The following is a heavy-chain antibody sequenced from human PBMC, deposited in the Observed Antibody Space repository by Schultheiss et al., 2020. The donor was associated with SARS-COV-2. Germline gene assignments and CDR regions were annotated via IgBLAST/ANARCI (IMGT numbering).Heavy chain of an antibody. J-gene: IGHJ6*02. CDR2: IIPIFGTA. CDR1: GGTFSSYA. Sequence: SVKVSCKASGGTFSSYAISWVRQAPGQGLEWMGGIIPIFGTANYAQKFQGRVTITADESTSTAYMELSSLRSEDTAVYYCARVTTVNRRGKYDYYYYGMDVWGQGTTVTVSS. CDR3: ARVTTVNRRGKYDYYYYGMDV. D-gene: IGHD4-11*01. V-gene: IGHV1-69*13.